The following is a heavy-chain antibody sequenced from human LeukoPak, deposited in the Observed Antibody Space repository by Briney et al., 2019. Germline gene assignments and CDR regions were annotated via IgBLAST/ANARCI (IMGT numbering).Heavy chain of an antibody. D-gene: IGHD2-15*01. CDR1: GGTFSSYA. CDR2: IIPILGIA. Sequence: SVKVSCKASGGTFSSYAISWVRQAPGQGLEWMGRIIPILGIANYAQKFQGRVTITADKSTSTAYMELSSLRSEDTAVYYCARGYCSGGSCYSGDYWGQGTLVTVSS. V-gene: IGHV1-69*04. J-gene: IGHJ4*02. CDR3: ARGYCSGGSCYSGDY.